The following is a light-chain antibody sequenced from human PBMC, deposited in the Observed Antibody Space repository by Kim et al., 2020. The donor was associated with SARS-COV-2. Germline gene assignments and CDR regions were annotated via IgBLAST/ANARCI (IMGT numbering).Light chain of an antibody. V-gene: IGLV2-14*03. J-gene: IGLJ3*02. Sequence: QSLTISCTGTSSDVGGHRYVSWYQQYPGKAPTLVMFDVSNRPSGVSDRFSGSKSANTASLTISGLLPEDEAEYYCCSYTTRKTWLFGGGTQLTVL. CDR3: CSYTTRKTWL. CDR1: SSDVGGHRY. CDR2: DVS.